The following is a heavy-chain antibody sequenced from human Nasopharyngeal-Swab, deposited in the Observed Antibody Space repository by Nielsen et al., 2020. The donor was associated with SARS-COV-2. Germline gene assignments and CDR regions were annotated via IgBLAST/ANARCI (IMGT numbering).Heavy chain of an antibody. CDR1: GYNFATYW. CDR3: ARLPMRAASGRGAFDI. CDR2: IYPGDSDT. V-gene: IGHV5-51*01. D-gene: IGHD6-13*01. Sequence: GESLKISCQASGYNFATYWLGWVRQMPVEGLRWMGIIYPGDSDTRYSPSLQGQVTISADRSIPTAYLQWSSLKASDTAMYFCARLPMRAASGRGAFDIWGQGTMVTVSS. J-gene: IGHJ3*02.